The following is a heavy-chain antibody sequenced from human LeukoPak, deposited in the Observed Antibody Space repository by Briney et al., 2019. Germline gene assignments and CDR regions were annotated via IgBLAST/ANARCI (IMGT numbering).Heavy chain of an antibody. CDR2: IVVGSGST. Sequence: SVKVSCKASGFTFTSSAMQWVRQARGQRLEWIGWIVVGSGSTNYAQKFQERVTITRDMSTSTAYMELSSLRSEDTAVYYCARSLRKVITPIDYYSSYMDVWGKGTTVTISS. D-gene: IGHD3-22*01. CDR3: ARSLRKVITPIDYYSSYMDV. J-gene: IGHJ6*03. V-gene: IGHV1-58*02. CDR1: GFTFTSSA.